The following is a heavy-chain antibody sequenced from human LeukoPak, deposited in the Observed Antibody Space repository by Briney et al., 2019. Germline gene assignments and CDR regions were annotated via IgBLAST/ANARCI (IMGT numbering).Heavy chain of an antibody. CDR2: IYSGGST. D-gene: IGHD3-9*01. CDR3: ARSPTYDILTGFHFYFDY. CDR1: GFTVSSNH. V-gene: IGHV3-53*01. J-gene: IGHJ4*02. Sequence: GGSLRLSCAASGFTVSSNHMSWVRQAPGKGLEWVSVIYSGGSTYYADSVKGRFTISRDNSKNTLYLQMNSLRAEDTAVYYCARSPTYDILTGFHFYFDYWGQGTLVTVSS.